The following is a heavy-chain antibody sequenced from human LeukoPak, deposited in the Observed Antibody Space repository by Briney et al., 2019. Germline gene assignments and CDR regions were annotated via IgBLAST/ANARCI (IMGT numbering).Heavy chain of an antibody. CDR3: ARYYYASAFDY. Sequence: GGSLTLSCTASGFTFSSYWMTWVRQTPEKWLEWVANIRQDGGKKDYVASVKGRFTISRDNAKNSLYLQMNRLRAEDTAVYYCARYYYASAFDYWGQGTLVTVSS. CDR2: IRQDGGKK. CDR1: GFTFSSYW. J-gene: IGHJ4*02. V-gene: IGHV3-7*01. D-gene: IGHD3-10*01.